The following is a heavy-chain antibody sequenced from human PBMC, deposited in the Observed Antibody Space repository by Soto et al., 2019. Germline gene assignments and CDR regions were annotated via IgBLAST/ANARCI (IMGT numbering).Heavy chain of an antibody. J-gene: IGHJ3*02. CDR1: GYTFTSYY. CDR2: INPSGGST. D-gene: IGHD2-15*01. V-gene: IGHV1-46*01. Sequence: ASVKVSCKASGYTFTSYYMHWVLQAPGQGLEWMGIINPSGGSTSYAQKFQGRVTMTRDTSTSTVYMELSSLRSEDTAVYYCARALTSPDIVVVVAANDAFDIWGQGTMVTVSS. CDR3: ARALTSPDIVVVVAANDAFDI.